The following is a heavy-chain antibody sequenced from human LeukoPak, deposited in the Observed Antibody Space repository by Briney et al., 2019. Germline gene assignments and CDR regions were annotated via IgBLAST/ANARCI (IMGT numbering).Heavy chain of an antibody. J-gene: IGHJ5*02. CDR1: GGSISSDNYY. V-gene: IGHV4-39*01. D-gene: IGHD2-15*01. CDR3: ARKGDVVVVAGNWFDP. CDR2: IYYSGST. Sequence: KPSETLSLTCTVSGGSISSDNYYWGWISQPPGKGLEWIGSIYYSGSTYYNPSLKSRVTISVDTSKNQFSLKLISVTAADTAVYYCARKGDVVVVAGNWFDPWGQGTVVTVSS.